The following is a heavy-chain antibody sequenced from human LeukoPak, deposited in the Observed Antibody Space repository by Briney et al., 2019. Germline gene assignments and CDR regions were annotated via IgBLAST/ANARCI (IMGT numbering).Heavy chain of an antibody. CDR1: GFIFSNYW. J-gene: IGHJ4*02. CDR2: TNIDGSET. D-gene: IGHD1-26*01. CDR3: ARDNVGASPFDY. Sequence: PGGSLRLSCAASGFIFSNYWMSWVRQAPGKGLEWVANTNIDGSETHYVDSVRGRFTISRDNAKELLFLQLSRLRAEDTAVYYCARDNVGASPFDYWGQGTLATVSS. V-gene: IGHV3-7*05.